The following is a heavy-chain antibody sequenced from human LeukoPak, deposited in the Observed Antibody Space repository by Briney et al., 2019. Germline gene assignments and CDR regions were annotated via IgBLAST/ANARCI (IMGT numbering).Heavy chain of an antibody. CDR1: GVSISRYY. V-gene: IGHV4-59*01. CDR3: ARDGGYDFWSGTFDY. D-gene: IGHD3-3*01. J-gene: IGHJ4*02. CDR2: IYASGST. Sequence: PSETLSLTCAVSGVSISRYYWSWIRQPPGKGLEWIGHIYASGSTNYSPSLKSRVTISVDTSKTQFSLKLSSVTAADTAVYYCARDGGYDFWSGTFDYWGQGTLVTVSS.